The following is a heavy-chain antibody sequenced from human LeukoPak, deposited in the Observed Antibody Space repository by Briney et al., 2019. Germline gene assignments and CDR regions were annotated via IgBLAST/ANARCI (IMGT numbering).Heavy chain of an antibody. D-gene: IGHD4-23*01. V-gene: IGHV4-30-2*01. Sequence: SETLSLTCAVSGGSISSGGYSWSWIRQPPGEGLEWIGYIYHSGSTYYNPSLKSRVTISVDRSKNQFSLKLSSVTAADTAVYYCARSGNDAFDIWGQGTMVTVSS. J-gene: IGHJ3*02. CDR1: GGSISSGGYS. CDR2: IYHSGST. CDR3: ARSGNDAFDI.